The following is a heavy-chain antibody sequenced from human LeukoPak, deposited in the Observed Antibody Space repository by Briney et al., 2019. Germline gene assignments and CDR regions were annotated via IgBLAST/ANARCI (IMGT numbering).Heavy chain of an antibody. J-gene: IGHJ3*02. V-gene: IGHV3-21*06. CDR3: ARVGFGEEGAFDI. D-gene: IGHD3-10*01. Sequence: GGSLRLSCAASGFTFSSYGMNWVRQAPGKGLEWVSSISTTISYIYYADSVKGRFTISRDNAQNSLYLQMNNLRAEDTAVYYCARVGFGEEGAFDIWGQGTMVTVSS. CDR1: GFTFSSYG. CDR2: ISTTISYI.